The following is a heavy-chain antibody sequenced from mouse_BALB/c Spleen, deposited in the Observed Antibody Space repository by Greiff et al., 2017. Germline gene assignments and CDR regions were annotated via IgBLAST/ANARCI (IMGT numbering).Heavy chain of an antibody. Sequence: VHVKQSGAELVKPGASVKLSCTASGFNIKDSYMHWVKQRPEQGLEWIGRIDPANGNTKYDPKFQGKATITADTSSNTAYLQLSSLTSEDTAVYYCARSLYDYESFDYWGQGTTLTVSS. CDR3: ARSLYDYESFDY. V-gene: IGHV14-3*02. CDR2: IDPANGNT. CDR1: GFNIKDSY. J-gene: IGHJ2*01. D-gene: IGHD2-4*01.